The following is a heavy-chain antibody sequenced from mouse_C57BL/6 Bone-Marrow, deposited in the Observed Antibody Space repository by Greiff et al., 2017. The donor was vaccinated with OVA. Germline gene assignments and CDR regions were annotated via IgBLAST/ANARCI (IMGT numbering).Heavy chain of an antibody. D-gene: IGHD2-2*01. CDR1: GFTFSSYG. J-gene: IGHJ3*01. Sequence: EVQVVESGGDLVKPGGSLKLSCAASGFTFSSYGMSWVRQTPDKRLEWVATISSGGSYTYYPDSVKGRFTISRDNAKNTLYLQMSSLKSEDTAMYYCARHGWAWFAYWGQGTLVTVSA. CDR2: ISSGGSYT. CDR3: ARHGWAWFAY. V-gene: IGHV5-6*01.